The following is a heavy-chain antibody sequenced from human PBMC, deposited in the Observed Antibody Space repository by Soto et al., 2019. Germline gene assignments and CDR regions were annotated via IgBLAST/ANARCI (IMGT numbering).Heavy chain of an antibody. J-gene: IGHJ6*02. CDR3: ALTGGFAPVYGFDV. CDR1: GYSFSSYW. D-gene: IGHD3-16*01. Sequence: PGESLKISCKGFGYSFSSYWISWVRQMPGKGLEWMGRIDPSDAYTNYSPSFQGHVTISTDKSISTAYLQWSSLRASDTAMYFCALTGGFAPVYGFDVWGQGTSVTVSS. CDR2: IDPSDAYT. V-gene: IGHV5-10-1*01.